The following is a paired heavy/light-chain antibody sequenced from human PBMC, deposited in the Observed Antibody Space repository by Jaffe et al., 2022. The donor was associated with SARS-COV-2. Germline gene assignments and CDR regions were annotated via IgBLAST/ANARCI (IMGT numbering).Light chain of an antibody. CDR2: LGS. Sequence: DIVMTQSPLSLPVIVGEPASIACRSSQSLLHSNGINYLDWYLQKPGQSPQLLIYLGSNRASGVPDRFSGSGSGTDFVLKISRVEAEDVGVYYCLQTLQTPRTFGQGTKVEIK. J-gene: IGKJ1*01. V-gene: IGKV2-28*01. CDR3: LQTLQTPRT. CDR1: QSLLHSNGINY.
Heavy chain of an antibody. V-gene: IGHV3-21*01. J-gene: IGHJ6*02. CDR2: IGSRSDTYI. Sequence: EVELVESGGGLVKPGGSLRLSCAASGFTFGDFTMNWVRQAPGKGLEWVSWIGSRSDTYIDYADSVKGRFTISRDNAKNSLSLQMNSLRPDDTGVYYCARASPGMDVWGQGTAVIVSS. CDR3: ARASPGMDV. CDR1: GFTFGDFT.